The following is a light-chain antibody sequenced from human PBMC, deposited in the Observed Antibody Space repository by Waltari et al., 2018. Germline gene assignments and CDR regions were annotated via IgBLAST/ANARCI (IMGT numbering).Light chain of an antibody. CDR2: GAL. CDR3: QQYNNWPAWT. CDR1: QSVSSN. Sequence: EIVRTQSPATLSVSPGEGATLSCRASQSVSSNLAWYQQKRGQSPRLLIYGALTRATGIPARFSGSGSGTEFTLTISSMQSEDFAVYYCQQYNNWPAWTFGQGTKVEI. J-gene: IGKJ1*01. V-gene: IGKV3-15*01.